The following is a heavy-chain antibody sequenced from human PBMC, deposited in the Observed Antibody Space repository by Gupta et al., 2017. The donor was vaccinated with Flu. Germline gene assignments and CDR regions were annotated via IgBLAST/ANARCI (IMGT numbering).Heavy chain of an antibody. J-gene: IGHJ5*02. Sequence: EVQLLESGGGLVQPGGSLRLSCVASGFNFSTYAMTWVRQAPGKGLEWVSSITGGGESTPYADSVRGRFTISRDNSKNTLYLQMNSLRDEDTAVYYCAKCGLMCYRNWFDPWGQGTLVTVSS. V-gene: IGHV3-23*01. CDR2: ITGGGEST. CDR3: AKCGLMCYRNWFDP. CDR1: GFNFSTYA. D-gene: IGHD2-2*01.